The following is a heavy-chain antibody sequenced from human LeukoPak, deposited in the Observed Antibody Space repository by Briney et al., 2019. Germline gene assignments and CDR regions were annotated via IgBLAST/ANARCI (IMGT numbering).Heavy chain of an antibody. J-gene: IGHJ4*02. CDR1: GFTFSAYA. V-gene: IGHV3-7*05. D-gene: IGHD1-26*01. CDR2: IKQDGSAK. CDR3: ARDNSGNDH. Sequence: GGSLRLSCEASGFTFSAYAMSWVRQAPGKGLEWVANIKQDGSAKYYVDSVKGRFTIFRDNAKNSLYLEMNRLRAEDTAVYYCARDNSGNDHWGQGTLVTVSS.